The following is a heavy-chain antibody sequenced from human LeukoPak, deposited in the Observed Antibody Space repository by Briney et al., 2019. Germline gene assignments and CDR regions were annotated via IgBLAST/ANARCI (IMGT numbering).Heavy chain of an antibody. Sequence: GGSLRLSCAAFGFTLSGYNIHWVRQAPGQGLEWVAVISSDGHHKYYRDSVEGRFSISRDLSKNTLYLQMSGLRAEDTAVYYCARDAEPYYFDSAGPLFDHWGQGTLVTVSS. V-gene: IGHV3-30*04. D-gene: IGHD3-22*01. CDR2: ISSDGHHK. CDR1: GFTLSGYN. J-gene: IGHJ4*02. CDR3: ARDAEPYYFDSAGPLFDH.